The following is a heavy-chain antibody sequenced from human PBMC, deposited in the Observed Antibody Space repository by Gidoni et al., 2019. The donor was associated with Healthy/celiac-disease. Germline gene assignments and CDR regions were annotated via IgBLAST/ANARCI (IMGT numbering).Heavy chain of an antibody. D-gene: IGHD6-6*01. V-gene: IGHV1-8*01. J-gene: IGHJ5*02. CDR3: ARGAPGGSSPPRGWFDP. CDR1: GYTFTSYA. Sequence: QVQLVQSGAEVKKPGASVKVSCKASGYTFTSYAINWVRQATGQGLEWMGWMNPNSGNTGYAQKFQGRVTMTRNTSISTAYMELSSLRSEDTAVYYCARGAPGGSSPPRGWFDPWGQGTLVTVSS. CDR2: MNPNSGNT.